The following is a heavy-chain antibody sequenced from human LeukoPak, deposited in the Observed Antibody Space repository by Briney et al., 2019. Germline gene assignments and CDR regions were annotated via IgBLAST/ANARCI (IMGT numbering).Heavy chain of an antibody. CDR1: GFTVSSNY. V-gene: IGHV3-66*01. CDR2: IYSGGST. CDR3: ARDVRYFDWLLSSLHFDY. D-gene: IGHD3-9*01. J-gene: IGHJ4*02. Sequence: GGSLRLSCAASGFTVSSNYMSWVRQAPGKGLEWVSVIYSGGSTYYADSVKGRFTISRDNSKNTLYLQMNSLRAEDTAVYYCARDVRYFDWLLSSLHFDYWGQGTLVTVSS.